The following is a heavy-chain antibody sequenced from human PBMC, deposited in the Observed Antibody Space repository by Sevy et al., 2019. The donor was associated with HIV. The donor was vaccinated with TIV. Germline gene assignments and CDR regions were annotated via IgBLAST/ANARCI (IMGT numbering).Heavy chain of an antibody. CDR3: SSKGSTRPNDAFDT. D-gene: IGHD2-2*01. Sequence: GGSLRLSCAASGFSFSWYWMSWVRQTPEKGLEWVANIKQDGSEKKYVDSVKGRFIISRDNAKNSLYLQMNSLRVEDTAVYYCSSKGSTRPNDAFDTWGQGTMVTVSS. CDR2: IKQDGSEK. J-gene: IGHJ3*02. V-gene: IGHV3-7*01. CDR1: GFSFSWYW.